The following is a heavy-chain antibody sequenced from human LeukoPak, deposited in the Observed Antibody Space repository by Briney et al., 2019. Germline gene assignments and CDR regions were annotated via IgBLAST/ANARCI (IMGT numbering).Heavy chain of an antibody. Sequence: GGSLRLSCAASGFTFSSYGMNWLRQAPRKRLEWVSYISSSSDSIYYADSVKGRFTISRDNAENSLYLQMNSLRDEDTAVYYCARAMRSGYDYWGQGTLVTVSS. J-gene: IGHJ4*02. CDR3: ARAMRSGYDY. CDR2: ISSSSDSI. V-gene: IGHV3-48*02. D-gene: IGHD5-12*01. CDR1: GFTFSSYG.